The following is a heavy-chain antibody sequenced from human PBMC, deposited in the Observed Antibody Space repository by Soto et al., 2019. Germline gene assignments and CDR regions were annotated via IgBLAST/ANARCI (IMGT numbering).Heavy chain of an antibody. V-gene: IGHV3-33*01. J-gene: IGHJ4*02. CDR2: IWFDGGNE. D-gene: IGHD3-22*01. CDR1: GFPFSAYG. Sequence: PGGSLRLSCAASGFPFSAYGMHWVRQAPGKGLQWVAVIWFDGGNEYYADSVRGRSTISRDNSKNTLYLQMNSLTDEDTAVYYCARDSGGSGYEFDYWGQGTLVTVSS. CDR3: ARDSGGSGYEFDY.